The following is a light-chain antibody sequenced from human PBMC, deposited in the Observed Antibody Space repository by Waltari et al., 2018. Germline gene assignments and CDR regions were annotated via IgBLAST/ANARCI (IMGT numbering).Light chain of an antibody. Sequence: EIVLTQSPDTLSLSPGDTATLSCRASQSVGSYLAWYQQKPGQPPRRLIYDASNRATGVPDRFRGSGSGTDFTLTISSLEAEDFAVYFCQQRSNWTPHTFGQGARLDIK. J-gene: IGKJ2*01. CDR2: DAS. V-gene: IGKV3-11*01. CDR1: QSVGSY. CDR3: QQRSNWTPHT.